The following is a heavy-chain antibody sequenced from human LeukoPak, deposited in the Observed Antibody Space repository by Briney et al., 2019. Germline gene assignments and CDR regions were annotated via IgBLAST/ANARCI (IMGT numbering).Heavy chain of an antibody. CDR1: EYTFTGYY. D-gene: IGHD3-22*01. Sequence: ASVKVSCKASEYTFTGYYLHWVRQAPGQGLEWMGWISAYNGNTNYAQKLQGRVTMTTDTSTSTAYMELRSLRSDDTAVYYCARMGVYYYDSSGPEGYAFDIWGQGTMVTVSS. J-gene: IGHJ3*02. CDR3: ARMGVYYYDSSGPEGYAFDI. V-gene: IGHV1-18*04. CDR2: ISAYNGNT.